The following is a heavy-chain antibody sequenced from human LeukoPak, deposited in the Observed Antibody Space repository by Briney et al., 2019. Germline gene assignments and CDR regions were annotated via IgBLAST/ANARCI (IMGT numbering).Heavy chain of an antibody. CDR2: IYHSGST. D-gene: IGHD4-17*01. Sequence: SETLSLTCTVSGYSISSGYYWGWIRQPPGKGLEWIGSIYHSGSTYYNPSLKSRVTISVDTSKNQFSLKLSSVTAADTAVYYCARVGAGDYLTHYMDVWGKGTTVTVSS. CDR3: ARVGAGDYLTHYMDV. CDR1: GYSISSGYY. V-gene: IGHV4-38-2*02. J-gene: IGHJ6*03.